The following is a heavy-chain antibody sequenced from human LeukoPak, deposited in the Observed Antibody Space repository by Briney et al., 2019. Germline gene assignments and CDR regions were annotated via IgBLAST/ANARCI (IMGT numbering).Heavy chain of an antibody. D-gene: IGHD5-24*01. CDR1: GYTFTDYN. J-gene: IGHJ4*02. Sequence: ASVKVSCKGSGYTFTDYNMHWVRQAPGQGLEWMGWSNPNNGGTRYAQKFQGRVTMTRDTSITTAYMEWSSLRSDDTAVYYCAIPGGYTDYFDYWGQGTLVTVSS. CDR2: SNPNNGGT. CDR3: AIPGGYTDYFDY. V-gene: IGHV1-2*02.